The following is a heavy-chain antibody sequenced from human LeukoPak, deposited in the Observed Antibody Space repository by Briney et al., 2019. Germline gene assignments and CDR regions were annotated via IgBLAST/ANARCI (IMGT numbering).Heavy chain of an antibody. D-gene: IGHD3-3*01. CDR3: QSRYLEYLLDY. Sequence: SETLSLTCAVYGGSFSGYYWSWIRQPPGKGLEWIGEINHSGSTNYNPSLKSRLTISVDTSKNQSSLKLSSVTAADTAIYYCQSRYLEYLLDYWGQGTLVTVSS. J-gene: IGHJ4*02. CDR1: GGSFSGYY. V-gene: IGHV4-34*01. CDR2: INHSGST.